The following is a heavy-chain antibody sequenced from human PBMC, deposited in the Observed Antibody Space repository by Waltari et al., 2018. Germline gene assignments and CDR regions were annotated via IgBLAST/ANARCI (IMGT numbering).Heavy chain of an antibody. Sequence: QVQLVQSGAEVKKPGASVKVSCKASGYTFTSYAMHWVRQAPGQRLEWMGWINAGNGNTKYSQKFQGRVTITRDTSASTAYMELSSLRSEDTAVYYCARVNNPSSPDYYGMDVWGQGTTVTVSS. CDR3: ARVNNPSSPDYYGMDV. V-gene: IGHV1-3*01. D-gene: IGHD1-20*01. CDR1: GYTFTSYA. CDR2: INAGNGNT. J-gene: IGHJ6*02.